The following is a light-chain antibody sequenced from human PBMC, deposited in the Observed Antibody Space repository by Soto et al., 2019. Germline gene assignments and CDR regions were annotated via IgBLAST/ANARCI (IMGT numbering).Light chain of an antibody. J-gene: IGKJ1*01. CDR3: QQSYNNPKT. CDR2: AAS. V-gene: IGKV1-39*01. Sequence: IQVTQSPSSLSACLLDIVTITCRASQSIANYLNWYQQKPGKAPKLLIYAASTLESGVPSRFSGSGSGTDFTLTISSLQPEDFATYYCQQSYNNPKTFGQGTKV. CDR1: QSIANY.